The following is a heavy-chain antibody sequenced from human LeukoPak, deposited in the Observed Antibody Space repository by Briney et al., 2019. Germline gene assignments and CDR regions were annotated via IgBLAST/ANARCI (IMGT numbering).Heavy chain of an antibody. J-gene: IGHJ5*02. D-gene: IGHD1-1*01. CDR1: GFTFSSYS. Sequence: PGGSLRLSCAASGFTFSSYSRNWVRQAPGKGLEWVSSISSSSSYIYYADSVKGRFTISRDNAKNSLYLQMNSLRAEDTAVYYCARDQLQFAGFDPWGQGTLVTVSS. CDR3: ARDQLQFAGFDP. CDR2: ISSSSSYI. V-gene: IGHV3-21*01.